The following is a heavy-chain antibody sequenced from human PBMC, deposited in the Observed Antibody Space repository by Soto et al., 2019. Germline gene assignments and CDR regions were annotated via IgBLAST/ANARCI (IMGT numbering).Heavy chain of an antibody. CDR2: IYYSGST. CDR3: ARVPSISSSWTYYYYYYGMDV. J-gene: IGHJ6*02. V-gene: IGHV4-39*01. CDR1: GGSISSSSYY. Sequence: SETLSLTCTVSGGSISSSSYYWGWIRQPPGKGLEWIGSIYYSGSTYYNPSLKSRVTISVDTSKNQFSLKLSSVTAADTAVYYCARVPSISSSWTYYYYYYGMDVWGQGTTVTVSS. D-gene: IGHD6-13*01.